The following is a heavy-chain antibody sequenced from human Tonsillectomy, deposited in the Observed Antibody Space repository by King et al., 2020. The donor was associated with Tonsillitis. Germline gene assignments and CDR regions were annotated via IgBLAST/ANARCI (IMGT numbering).Heavy chain of an antibody. CDR3: ARHQGYFDWLYRFDY. D-gene: IGHD3-9*01. Sequence: QLQESGPGLVKPSETLSLTCTVSGGSISSSSYYWGWIRQPPGKGLEWIGSIYYSGRTYYNPSLKSRVTISVDTSKNQFSLNLISVTAADTAGYYCARHQGYFDWLYRFDYWGQGTLVTVSS. CDR2: IYYSGRT. CDR1: GGSISSSSYY. J-gene: IGHJ4*02. V-gene: IGHV4-39*01.